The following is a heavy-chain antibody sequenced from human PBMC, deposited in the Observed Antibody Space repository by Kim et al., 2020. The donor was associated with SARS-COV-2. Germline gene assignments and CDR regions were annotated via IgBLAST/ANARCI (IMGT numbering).Heavy chain of an antibody. J-gene: IGHJ4*02. CDR1: GGTFSSYA. V-gene: IGHV1-69*13. CDR2: IIPIFGTA. D-gene: IGHD6-13*01. CDR3: ARGGIDEELIIAAAGLFDY. Sequence: SVKVSCKASGGTFSSYAISWVRQAPGQGLEWMGGIIPIFGTANYAQKFQGRVTITADESTSTAYMELSSLRSEDTAVYYCARGGIDEELIIAAAGLFDYWGQGTLVTVSS.